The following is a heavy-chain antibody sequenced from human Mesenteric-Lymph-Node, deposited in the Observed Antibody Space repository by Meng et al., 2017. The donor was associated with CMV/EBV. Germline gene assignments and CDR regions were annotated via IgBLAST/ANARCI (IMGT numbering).Heavy chain of an antibody. D-gene: IGHD6-6*01. CDR1: GYSISSGYY. CDR2: IYHSGST. CDR3: ARGPPIAARYDY. V-gene: IGHV4-38-2*02. J-gene: IGHJ4*02. Sequence: SETLSLTCTVSGYSISSGYYWGWIRQPPGKGLEWIGSIYHSGSTYYNPSLKSRVTISVDTSKNQFSLKLSSVTAADTAVYYCARGPPIAARYDYWGQGTLVTVS.